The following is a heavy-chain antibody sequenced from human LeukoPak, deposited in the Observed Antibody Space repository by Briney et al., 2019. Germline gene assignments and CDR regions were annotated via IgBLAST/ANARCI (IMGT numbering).Heavy chain of an antibody. J-gene: IGHJ4*02. V-gene: IGHV3-48*03. CDR2: ISSSGSTI. CDR1: GFTFSSYE. CDR3: AREKCSSTSCPLFDY. Sequence: GGSLRLSCAASGFTFSSYEMNWVRQAPGKGLEWVSYISSSGSTIYYADSVKGRFTISRDNAKNSLYLQMDSLRAEDTAVYYCAREKCSSTSCPLFDYWGQGTLVTVSS. D-gene: IGHD2-2*01.